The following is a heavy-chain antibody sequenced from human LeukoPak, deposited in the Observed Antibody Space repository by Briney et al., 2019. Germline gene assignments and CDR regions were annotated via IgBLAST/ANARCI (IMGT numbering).Heavy chain of an antibody. CDR1: GFTVSSNY. V-gene: IGHV3-66*01. CDR2: IYSGGST. Sequence: GGSLRLSCAASGFTVSSNYMSWVRQAPGKGLEWDSVIYSGGSTYYADSVKGRFTISRDNSKNTLYLQMNSLRAEDTAVYYCAREYCSSTSCYRGYFDYWGQGTLVTVSS. CDR3: AREYCSSTSCYRGYFDY. D-gene: IGHD2-2*01. J-gene: IGHJ4*02.